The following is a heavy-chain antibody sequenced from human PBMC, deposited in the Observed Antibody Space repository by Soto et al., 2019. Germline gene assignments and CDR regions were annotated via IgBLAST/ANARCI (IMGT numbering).Heavy chain of an antibody. CDR3: SRRAPEGFDP. CDR2: INHSGNT. V-gene: IGHV4-39*01. J-gene: IGHJ5*02. CDR1: GCSIGTSAYY. Sequence: SETLSLTCSVSGCSIGTSAYYWGWIRQAPGKGLEWIGSINHSGNTYLSPSLKDRVTMSVDTSKNSFSLKLRSATAADTGLYYCSRRAPEGFDPWGQGTLVIVSS.